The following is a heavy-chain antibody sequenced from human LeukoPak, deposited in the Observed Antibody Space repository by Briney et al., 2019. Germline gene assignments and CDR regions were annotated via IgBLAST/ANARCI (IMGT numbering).Heavy chain of an antibody. CDR1: GYTFTGYY. J-gene: IGHJ4*02. Sequence: GASVKVSCKASGYTFTGYYMHWVRQAPGQGLEWMGWINPNSGGTNYAQKFQGRVTMARDTSISTAYMELSRLRSDDTAVYYCARGWELLRVHLDYWGQGTLVTVSS. V-gene: IGHV1-2*02. CDR2: INPNSGGT. D-gene: IGHD1-26*01. CDR3: ARGWELLRVHLDY.